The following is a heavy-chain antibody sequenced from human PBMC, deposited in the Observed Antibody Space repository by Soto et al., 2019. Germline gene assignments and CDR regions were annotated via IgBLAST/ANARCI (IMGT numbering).Heavy chain of an antibody. CDR1: GYTFTSYY. V-gene: IGHV1-46*01. D-gene: IGHD2-15*01. Sequence: QVQLVQSGAEVNKPGASVKVSCKASGYTFTSYYMHWVRQAPGQGLEWMGIINPSGGSTSYAKKYQGRVTMTRDTSTSPVYKELSSLRSEDTAVYCCARSPEAVVVDIDAFDIWGQGTMVTVSS. J-gene: IGHJ3*02. CDR3: ARSPEAVVVDIDAFDI. CDR2: INPSGGST.